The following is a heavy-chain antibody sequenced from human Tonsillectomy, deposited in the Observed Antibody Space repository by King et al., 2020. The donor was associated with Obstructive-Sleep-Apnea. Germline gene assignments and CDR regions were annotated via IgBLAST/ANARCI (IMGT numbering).Heavy chain of an antibody. CDR2: IYHSGST. J-gene: IGHJ5*02. D-gene: IGHD3-10*01. Sequence: VQLQESGPGLVKPSETLSLTCTVSGYSISSGYYWGWLRQPPGKGLEWIGSIYHSGSTYYNPSLKSRVTISVDTSKNQFSLKLSSVTAADTAIYYCARSTGGLGWFDPWGQGTLVTVSS. V-gene: IGHV4-38-2*02. CDR3: ARSTGGLGWFDP. CDR1: GYSISSGYY.